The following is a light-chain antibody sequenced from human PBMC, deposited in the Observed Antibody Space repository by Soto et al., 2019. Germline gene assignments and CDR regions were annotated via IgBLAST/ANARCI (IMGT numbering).Light chain of an antibody. CDR1: SSDVGGYNY. V-gene: IGLV2-14*01. CDR2: EDS. Sequence: QSALTQPASVSGSPGQSITISCTGTSSDVGGYNYVSWYQQHPGKAPKLMIYEDSNRPSGVSNRFSGSKSGNTDSLTISGLQAEDEADYYRSSYTSSSTLVVFGGGTKLTVL. CDR3: SSYTSSSTLVV. J-gene: IGLJ2*01.